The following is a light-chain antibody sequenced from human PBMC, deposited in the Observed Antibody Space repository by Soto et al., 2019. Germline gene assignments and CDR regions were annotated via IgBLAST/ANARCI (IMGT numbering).Light chain of an antibody. Sequence: EIVLTQSPGTLSLSPGERATLSCRASQSVSSNFLAWYQEKPGQAPRLLIYGASSRATGIPDRFSGSGSGTDFTLTIIRLEPEDFAVYYCQQYGSSPSTFGQGTRLENK. J-gene: IGKJ5*01. CDR3: QQYGSSPST. CDR1: QSVSSNF. CDR2: GAS. V-gene: IGKV3-20*01.